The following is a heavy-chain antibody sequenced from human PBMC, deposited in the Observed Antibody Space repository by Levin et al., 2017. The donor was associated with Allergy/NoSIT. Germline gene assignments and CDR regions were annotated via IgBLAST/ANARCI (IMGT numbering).Heavy chain of an antibody. CDR1: GFTFSDYY. Sequence: NAGGSLRLSCAASGFTFSDYYMTWIRQAPGKGLEWVSYISSSGNNIYYADSVEGRFTVSRDNAKKSMYLQMNSLRVEDTAMYYCARERIHGSYYDGYWGQGTLVTVS. CDR3: ARERIHGSYYDGY. J-gene: IGHJ4*02. CDR2: ISSSGNNI. D-gene: IGHD1-26*01. V-gene: IGHV3-11*01.